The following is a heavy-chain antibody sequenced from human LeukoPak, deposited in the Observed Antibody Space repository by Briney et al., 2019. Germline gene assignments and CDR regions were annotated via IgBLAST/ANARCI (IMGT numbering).Heavy chain of an antibody. CDR2: ISAYNGNT. D-gene: IGHD3-22*01. J-gene: IGHJ4*02. CDR1: GYTFTSYG. Sequence: ASVKVSCKASGYTFTSYGIIWVRQAPGQGLEWMGWISAYNGNTNYAQKVQGRVTMTTDISTSTAYMELRSLRSDDTAVYFCARDRNCYDSSGYLGGYWGQGTLVTVSS. V-gene: IGHV1-18*01. CDR3: ARDRNCYDSSGYLGGY.